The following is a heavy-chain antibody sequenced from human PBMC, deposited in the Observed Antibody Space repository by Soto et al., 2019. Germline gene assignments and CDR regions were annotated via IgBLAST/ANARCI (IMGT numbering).Heavy chain of an antibody. CDR3: ARYYVWGSYRPACYFDY. CDR1: GGSFSGYY. J-gene: IGHJ4*02. V-gene: IGHV4-34*01. D-gene: IGHD3-16*02. CDR2: INHSGST. Sequence: PSETLSLTCAVYGGSFSGYYWSWIRQPPGKGLEWIGEINHSGSTNYNPSLKSRVTISVDTSKNQFSLKLSSVTAADTAVYYCARYYVWGSYRPACYFDYWGQGTLVTVSS.